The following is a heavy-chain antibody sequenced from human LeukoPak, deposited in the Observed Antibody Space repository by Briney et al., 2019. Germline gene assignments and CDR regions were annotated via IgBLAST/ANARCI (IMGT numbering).Heavy chain of an antibody. CDR2: INSDGSST. D-gene: IGHD3-9*01. V-gene: IGHV3-74*01. Sequence: PGRSLRLSCAASGFTFTSYWMHWVRQTPGKGLVWVSRINSDGSSTSYADSVKGRFTISRDNAKNTLYLQMNSLRAEDTAVYYCARNMYYSSLTGHSYLDYWGQGTLVTVSS. CDR3: ARNMYYSSLTGHSYLDY. CDR1: GFTFTSYW. J-gene: IGHJ4*02.